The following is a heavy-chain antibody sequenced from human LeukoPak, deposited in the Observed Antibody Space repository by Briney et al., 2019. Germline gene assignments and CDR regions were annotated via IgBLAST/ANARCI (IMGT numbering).Heavy chain of an antibody. J-gene: IGHJ4*02. D-gene: IGHD3-10*01. CDR1: GFTFSSYI. V-gene: IGHV3-48*04. CDR3: ASDSSYGSGTYYNSGPFDF. CDR2: ISSSSSTI. Sequence: PGGSLRLSCAASGFTFSSYIMNWVRQAPGKGLEGVSYISSSSSTIYYADSVEGRFTISRDNAKNSLYLQMNSLRVEDTAVYYCASDSSYGSGTYYNSGPFDFWGQGTLVTVSS.